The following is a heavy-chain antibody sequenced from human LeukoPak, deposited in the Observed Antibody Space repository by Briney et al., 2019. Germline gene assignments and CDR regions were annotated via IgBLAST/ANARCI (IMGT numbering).Heavy chain of an antibody. D-gene: IGHD6-19*01. J-gene: IGHJ4*02. Sequence: GGSLRLSCAASGFTFSSYVMNWVRQAPEKGLEYVSAISSNGGSTYYANSVKGRFTISRDNSKNTLYLQMGSLRAEDMAVYYCASTRQWLIPYFDYWGQGTLVTVSS. CDR2: ISSNGGST. V-gene: IGHV3-64*01. CDR1: GFTFSSYV. CDR3: ASTRQWLIPYFDY.